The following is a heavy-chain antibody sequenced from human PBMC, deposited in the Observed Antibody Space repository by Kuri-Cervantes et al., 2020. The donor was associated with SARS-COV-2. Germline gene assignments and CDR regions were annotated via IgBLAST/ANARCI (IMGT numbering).Heavy chain of an antibody. D-gene: IGHD1-26*01. V-gene: IGHV1-69*13. Sequence: SVKVSCKASGGTFSSYAISWVRQAPGQGLEWMGGIIPIFGTANHAQKFQGRVTITADESTRTAYMELSSLRSEDTAVYYCARKGGGVGATLYGMDVWGQGTTVTVS. CDR3: ARKGGGVGATLYGMDV. CDR1: GGTFSSYA. J-gene: IGHJ6*02. CDR2: IIPIFGTA.